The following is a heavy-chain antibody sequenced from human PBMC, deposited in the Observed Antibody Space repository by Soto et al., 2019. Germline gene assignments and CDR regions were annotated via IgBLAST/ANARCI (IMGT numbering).Heavy chain of an antibody. Sequence: SETLSLTCAVYGGSFSGYYWSWLRQPPGKGLEWIGEINHSGSTNYNPSLKSRVTISVDTSKNQFSLKLSSVTAADTAVYYCARVNKDFWSGSIDPWGQGTLVTVSS. D-gene: IGHD3-3*01. CDR3: ARVNKDFWSGSIDP. CDR1: GGSFSGYY. J-gene: IGHJ5*02. CDR2: INHSGST. V-gene: IGHV4-34*01.